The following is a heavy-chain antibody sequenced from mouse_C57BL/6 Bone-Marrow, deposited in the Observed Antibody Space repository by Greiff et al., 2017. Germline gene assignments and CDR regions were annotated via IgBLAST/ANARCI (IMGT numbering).Heavy chain of an antibody. CDR1: GFTFSDYY. J-gene: IGHJ4*01. Sequence: EVMLVESGGGLVQPGGSLKLSCAASGFTFSDYYMYWVRQTPEKRLEWVAYISNGGGSTYYPDTVKGRFTISRDNAKNTLYLQMSRLKSEDTAMYYCARPYYDVLYAMDYWGQGTSVTVSS. CDR2: ISNGGGST. D-gene: IGHD1-1*01. CDR3: ARPYYDVLYAMDY. V-gene: IGHV5-12*01.